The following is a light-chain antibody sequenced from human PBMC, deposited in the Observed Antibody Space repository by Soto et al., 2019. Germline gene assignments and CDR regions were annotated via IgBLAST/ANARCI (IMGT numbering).Light chain of an antibody. V-gene: IGLV2-14*01. J-gene: IGLJ2*01. CDR2: EVS. CDR3: SSYTTSTSFIL. Sequence: QSALTQPASVSGSPGQSITVSCTGTSSDIGGYNYVSWYQQHPGKAPKAMIYEVSSRPSGVSNRFSGSKSGNTASLTISGLQAEDEAYYYCSSYTTSTSFILFGGGTQLTVL. CDR1: SSDIGGYNY.